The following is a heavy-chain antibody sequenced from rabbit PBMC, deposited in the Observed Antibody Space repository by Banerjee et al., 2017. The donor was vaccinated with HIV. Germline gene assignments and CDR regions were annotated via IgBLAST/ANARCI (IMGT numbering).Heavy chain of an antibody. V-gene: IGHV1S45*01. CDR2: IYTGDSGTT. D-gene: IGHD7-1*01. CDR3: ARDLAAVTGWNFGL. Sequence: QEQLEESGGGLVKPGRSLTLTCTASGFSFSDKYVMCWVRQAPGKGLELIGCIYTGDSGTTWYASWVNGRFTTSKTSSTTVTLQMTSLTAADTATYFCARDLAAVTGWNFGLWGQGTLVTVS. J-gene: IGHJ4*01. CDR1: GFSFSDKYV.